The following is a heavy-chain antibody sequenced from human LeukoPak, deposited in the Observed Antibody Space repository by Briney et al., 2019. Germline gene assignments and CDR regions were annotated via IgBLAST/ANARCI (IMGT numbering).Heavy chain of an antibody. J-gene: IGHJ4*02. CDR2: ISSSSSTI. CDR3: AREELLWFGEPGWDFDY. V-gene: IGHV3-48*01. Sequence: GGSLRLSCAASGFTFSSYSMNWVRQAPGKGLEWVSYISSSSSTIYYADSVKGRFTISRDNAKNSLYLQMNSLRAEDTAVYYCAREELLWFGEPGWDFDYWGQGTLVTVSS. D-gene: IGHD3-10*01. CDR1: GFTFSSYS.